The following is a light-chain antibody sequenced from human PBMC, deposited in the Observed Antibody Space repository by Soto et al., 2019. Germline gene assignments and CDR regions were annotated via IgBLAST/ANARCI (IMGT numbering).Light chain of an antibody. CDR1: QPISTY. CDR2: AAS. Sequence: DIQMTQSPSSLSASEGDRVIITCRASQPISTYLNWFQQKPGKAPKLLIYAASTLQSGVPSRFSGSGSGTDFTLTISSLQPEDFATYYCQQANSFPITFGQGTRLEIK. V-gene: IGKV1-39*01. J-gene: IGKJ5*01. CDR3: QQANSFPIT.